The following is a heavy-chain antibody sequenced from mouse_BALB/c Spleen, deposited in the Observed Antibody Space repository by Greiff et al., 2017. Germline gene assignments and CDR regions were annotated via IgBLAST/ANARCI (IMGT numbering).Heavy chain of an antibody. V-gene: IGHV2-6-7*01. J-gene: IGHJ1*01. CDR1: GFSLTGYG. Sequence: VQRVESGPGLAAPSQSLSITCTVSGFSLTGYGVNWVRQPPGKGLEWLGMIWGDGSTYSNSAIKSRLSISKDNAKSQVFLTMNSLQTDDTARYYCASDVYDWYCADWGAGTTVTVSS. D-gene: IGHD2-12*01. CDR3: ASDVYDWYCAD. CDR2: IWGDGST.